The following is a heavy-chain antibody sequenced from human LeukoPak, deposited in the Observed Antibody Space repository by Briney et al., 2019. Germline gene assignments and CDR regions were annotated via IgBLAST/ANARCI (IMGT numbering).Heavy chain of an antibody. J-gene: IGHJ4*02. CDR3: ARDCDRSGYYCY. D-gene: IGHD3-22*01. V-gene: IGHV1-18*01. Sequence: ASVKVSCKASGYTXTSYGISWVRQAPGQGLEWMGWISGDNRNTNYAQKLQGRVTMTTDTSTSTAYMELRSLRSDDTAVYYCARDCDRSGYYCYWGQGTLVTVSS. CDR2: ISGDNRNT. CDR1: GYTXTSYG.